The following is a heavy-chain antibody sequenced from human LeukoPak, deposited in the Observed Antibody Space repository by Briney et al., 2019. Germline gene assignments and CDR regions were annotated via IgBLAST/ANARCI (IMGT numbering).Heavy chain of an antibody. Sequence: GESLRLSCAASGFTFSSYAMSWVRQAPGKGLEWVSAISGSGGSTYYADSVKGRFTISRDNSKNTLYLQMNSLRAEDTAVYYCAKYDFWSGYVDYWGQGTLVTVSS. CDR3: AKYDFWSGYVDY. CDR1: GFTFSSYA. J-gene: IGHJ4*02. CDR2: ISGSGGST. V-gene: IGHV3-23*01. D-gene: IGHD3-3*01.